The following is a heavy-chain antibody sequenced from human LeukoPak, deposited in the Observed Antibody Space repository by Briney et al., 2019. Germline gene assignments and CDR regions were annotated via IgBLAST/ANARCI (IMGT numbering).Heavy chain of an antibody. CDR2: ISGSGGST. Sequence: GGSLRLSCAASGFTFSSYAMSWVRQAPGKGLEWVSAISGSGGSTYYADSVKGRFTISRDNSKNTLYLQINSLRAEDTAVYYCAKDLDYYDSSGCFDYWGQGTLVTVSS. J-gene: IGHJ4*02. V-gene: IGHV3-23*01. CDR1: GFTFSSYA. D-gene: IGHD3-22*01. CDR3: AKDLDYYDSSGCFDY.